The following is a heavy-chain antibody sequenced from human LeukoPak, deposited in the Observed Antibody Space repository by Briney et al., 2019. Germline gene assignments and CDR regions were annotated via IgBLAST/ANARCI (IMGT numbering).Heavy chain of an antibody. CDR2: INHSGST. CDR1: GGSFSGYY. D-gene: IGHD3-9*01. CDR3: ARAYYDTLTGYYKGPNWFDP. J-gene: IGHJ5*02. V-gene: IGHV4-34*01. Sequence: SETLSLTCAVYGGSFSGYYWSWIRQPPGKGLEWIGEINHSGSTNYNPSLKSRVTISVDTSENQFSLKLSSVTAADTAVYYCARAYYDTLTGYYKGPNWFDPWGQGTLVTVSS.